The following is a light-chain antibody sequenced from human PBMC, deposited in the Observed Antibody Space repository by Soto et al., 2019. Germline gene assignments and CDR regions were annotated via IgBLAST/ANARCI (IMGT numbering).Light chain of an antibody. CDR3: QQYGSSPLT. CDR1: QGVSRK. V-gene: IGKV3-20*01. J-gene: IGKJ4*01. Sequence: EIVWTQSPGTLSLSPGERATLSFRASQGVSRKLAWYQHKPGQAPRLLISGASTGATGIPDRFSGSGSGTDFTLTISRLEPEDFAVYYCQQYGSSPLTFGGGTKVDIK. CDR2: GAS.